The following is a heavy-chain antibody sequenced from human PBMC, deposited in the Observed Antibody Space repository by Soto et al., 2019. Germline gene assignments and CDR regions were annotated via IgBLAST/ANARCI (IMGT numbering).Heavy chain of an antibody. D-gene: IGHD3-10*01. J-gene: IGHJ4*02. CDR2: ISGSEDRT. Sequence: LQSGGGVVQPGESLRLSCAASGFSLRDHALSWVRQAAGGGLEWVSGISGSEDRTNYADFVRGRFIISKDRAKNTLYLDMSGLRVDDTALYFCGRTYTGGWGQGTLVTVSS. CDR1: GFSLRDHA. CDR3: GRTYTGG. V-gene: IGHV3-23*01.